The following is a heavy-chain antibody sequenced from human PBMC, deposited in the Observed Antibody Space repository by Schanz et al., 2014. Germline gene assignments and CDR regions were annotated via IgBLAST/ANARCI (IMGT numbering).Heavy chain of an antibody. CDR3: ARKVVATIGDYYDN. Sequence: EVQLVESGGGLVQPGGSLRLSCAASGFTFSGYSMNWVRQAPGKGLEWVSAISGSGGSTYYADSVKGRFTISRDNSKNTQYLQMSCQRAEDTAGYCCARKVVATIGDYYDNWGQGTLVIVSS. V-gene: IGHV3-23*04. CDR1: GFTFSGYS. CDR2: ISGSGGST. J-gene: IGHJ4*02. D-gene: IGHD5-12*01.